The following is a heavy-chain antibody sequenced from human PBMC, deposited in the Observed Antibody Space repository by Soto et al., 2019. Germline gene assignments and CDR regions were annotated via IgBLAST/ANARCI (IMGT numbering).Heavy chain of an antibody. CDR1: GVTLSSYA. Sequence: RGSLRLSCAASGVTLSSYAMSWFRQAPGKGLHSASAVSVRVGSTFYTVSVNGRLTISRDNSKSTLDIPMNSLSAEDTAVYYCAQVPDSYDSSGYYYYFDYWGQGTLVTVSS. J-gene: IGHJ4*02. CDR3: AQVPDSYDSSGYYYYFDY. V-gene: IGHV3-23*01. D-gene: IGHD3-22*01. CDR2: VSVRVGST.